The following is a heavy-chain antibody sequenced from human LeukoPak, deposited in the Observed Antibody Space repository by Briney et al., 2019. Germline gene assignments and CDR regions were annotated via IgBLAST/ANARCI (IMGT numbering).Heavy chain of an antibody. CDR2: INHSGST. V-gene: IGHV4-34*01. CDR3: ARSGHCGSTSCYQDAGWFDP. J-gene: IGHJ5*02. Sequence: SETLSLTCAVYGGSFSGYYWSWIRQPPGKGLEWIGEINHSGSTNYNPSLKSRVTISVDTSKNQFSLKLSSGTAADTAVYYCARSGHCGSTSCYQDAGWFDPWGQGTLATVSS. D-gene: IGHD2-2*01. CDR1: GGSFSGYY.